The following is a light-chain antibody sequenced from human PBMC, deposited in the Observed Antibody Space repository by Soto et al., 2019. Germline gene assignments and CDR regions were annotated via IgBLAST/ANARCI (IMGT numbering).Light chain of an antibody. Sequence: QSALTQPASVSGSPGQSITIPCTGTSSDVVGYNYVSWYQHHPGKAPKLLIYDVSNRPSGISNRFSGSKSDNTASLTISGLQPEDEADYYCSSYTTSNTRQIVFGTGTKVTVL. CDR2: DVS. CDR3: SSYTTSNTRQIV. CDR1: SSDVVGYNY. J-gene: IGLJ1*01. V-gene: IGLV2-14*03.